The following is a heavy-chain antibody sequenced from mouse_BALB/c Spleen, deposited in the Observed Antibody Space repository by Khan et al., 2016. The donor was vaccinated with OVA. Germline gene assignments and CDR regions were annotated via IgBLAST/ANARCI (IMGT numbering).Heavy chain of an antibody. CDR3: ARSNYYGSSLYAMYY. CDR2: IAPGSGST. CDR1: GYTFTSYW. Sequence: DLVKPGASVKLSCKASGYTFTSYWINWIKQRPGQGLECIGRIAPGSGSTYYNEMFKGTATLTVDTSSSTAYIQLSSLSSEDSAVYFCARSNYYGSSLYAMYYWGQGTSVTVSS. D-gene: IGHD1-1*01. J-gene: IGHJ4*01. V-gene: IGHV1S41*01.